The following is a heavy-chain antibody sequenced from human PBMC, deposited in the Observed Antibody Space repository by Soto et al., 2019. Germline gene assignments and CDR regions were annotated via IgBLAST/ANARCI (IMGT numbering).Heavy chain of an antibody. J-gene: IGHJ4*02. CDR1: GFTVSSNY. CDR3: ARTYFSGGSCSPDF. V-gene: IGHV3-53*01. CDR2: IYSGGST. Sequence: EVQLVESGGGLIQPGGSLRLSCAASGFTVSSNYMSWVRQAPGKGLEWVSVIYSGGSTYYADTVKGRFTIARDNSKNTLYLQMNSLEAEDTAVDDCARTYFSGGSCSPDFLGQGTLVTVSS. D-gene: IGHD2-15*01.